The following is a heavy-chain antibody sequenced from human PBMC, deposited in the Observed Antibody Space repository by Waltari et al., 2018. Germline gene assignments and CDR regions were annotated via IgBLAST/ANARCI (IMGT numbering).Heavy chain of an antibody. J-gene: IGHJ4*02. V-gene: IGHV4-34*01. D-gene: IGHD6-13*01. Sequence: QVQLQQWGAGLLKPSETLSLTCAVSGGSFSGYFWNWIRQAPGQGLEWIAEIDHSGSTNYNPSLKSRVTISLDMSKNLFSLNLSSVTAADTAVFFCASHVSESGTRGFDNWGQGTLVAVSS. CDR1: GGSFSGYF. CDR2: IDHSGST. CDR3: ASHVSESGTRGFDN.